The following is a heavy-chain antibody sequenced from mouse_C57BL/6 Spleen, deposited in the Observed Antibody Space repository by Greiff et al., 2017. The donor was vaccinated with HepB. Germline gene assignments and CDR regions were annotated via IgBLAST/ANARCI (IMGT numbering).Heavy chain of an antibody. CDR1: GYTFTSYW. Sequence: VQLQQPGAELVRPGSSVKLSCKASGYTFTSYWMHWVKQRPIQGLEWIGNIDPSDSETHYNQKFKDKATLTVDKSSSTAYMQLSSLTSEDSAVYYCARGAYSRGYFDVWGTGTTVTVSS. D-gene: IGHD2-14*01. CDR2: IDPSDSET. J-gene: IGHJ1*03. V-gene: IGHV1-52*01. CDR3: ARGAYSRGYFDV.